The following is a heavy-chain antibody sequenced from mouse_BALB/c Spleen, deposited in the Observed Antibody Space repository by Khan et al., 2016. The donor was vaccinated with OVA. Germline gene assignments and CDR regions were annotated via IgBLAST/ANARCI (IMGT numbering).Heavy chain of an antibody. V-gene: IGHV3-2*02. Sequence: EVELVESVPGLVKPSQSLSLTCTVTGYSITSDYAWNLIRQFPGNKLECMGYFSYSGSTNYNPSLKSRISITRDTSKNQFFLQLNSVTTEDTATYYCARDGSRYNYAMDYWGQGTSVTVSS. CDR3: ARDGSRYNYAMDY. D-gene: IGHD2-3*01. CDR2: FSYSGST. J-gene: IGHJ4*01. CDR1: GYSITSDYA.